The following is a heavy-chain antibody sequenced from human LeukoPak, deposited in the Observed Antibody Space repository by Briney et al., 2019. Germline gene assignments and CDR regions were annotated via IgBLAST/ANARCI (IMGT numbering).Heavy chain of an antibody. CDR2: IKSKTDGVTT. V-gene: IGHV3-15*01. CDR3: TTLTMIVGTHFDY. CDR1: GFTFSNAW. J-gene: IGHJ4*02. D-gene: IGHD3-22*01. Sequence: GGSLRLSCVASGFTFSNAWMNWVRQIPGKGLERVGRIKSKTDGVTTDDAAPVKGRFTISRDDSKNTLYLQMNSLKTEDTAVYYCTTLTMIVGTHFDYWGQGTLVTVSS.